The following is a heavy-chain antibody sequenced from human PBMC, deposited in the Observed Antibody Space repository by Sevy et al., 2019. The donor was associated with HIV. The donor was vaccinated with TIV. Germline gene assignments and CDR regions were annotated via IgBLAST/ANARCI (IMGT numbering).Heavy chain of an antibody. J-gene: IGHJ4*02. D-gene: IGHD5-18*01. V-gene: IGHV3-74*01. CDR2: INSDGSST. Sequence: GGSLRLSCAASGFTFSSYWMHWVRQAPGKGLVWVSRINSDGSSTSYADSVKGRFTISRDNAKNTLYLQMNSLRAEDTAVYYGARGAGYSYGRWDYFDYWGQGTLVTVSS. CDR1: GFTFSSYW. CDR3: ARGAGYSYGRWDYFDY.